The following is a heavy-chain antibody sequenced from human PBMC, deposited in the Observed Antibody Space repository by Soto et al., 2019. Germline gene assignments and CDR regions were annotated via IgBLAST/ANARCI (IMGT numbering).Heavy chain of an antibody. J-gene: IGHJ6*02. CDR3: AARYSRKNYYGMDV. Sequence: SETLSLPCTVSGGSISSGGYYWSWIRQHPGKGLEWIGYIYYSGSTYYNPSLKSRVTISVDTSKNQFSLKLSSVTAADTAVYYCAARYSRKNYYGMDVWGQGTTVTVSS. CDR1: GGSISSGGYY. CDR2: IYYSGST. D-gene: IGHD6-13*01. V-gene: IGHV4-31*03.